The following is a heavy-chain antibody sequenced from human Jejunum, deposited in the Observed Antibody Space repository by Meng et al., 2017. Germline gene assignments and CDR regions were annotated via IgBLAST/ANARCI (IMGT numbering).Heavy chain of an antibody. CDR2: IYPGDSDT. D-gene: IGHD4-23*01. CDR3: ARATRGVSDPYNFDF. V-gene: IGHV5-51*01. J-gene: IGHJ4*02. CDR1: GYSFTKCW. Sequence: GESLKISCKTSGYSFTKCWIGWVRQMPGEGLEWMGIIYPGDSDTRYSPSFRGLVTISADYSISTAYLQWASLETSDTAIYYCARATRGVSDPYNFDFWGQGTQVTVSS.